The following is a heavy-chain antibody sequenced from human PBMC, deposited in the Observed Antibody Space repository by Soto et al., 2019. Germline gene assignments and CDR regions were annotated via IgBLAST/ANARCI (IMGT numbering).Heavy chain of an antibody. V-gene: IGHV1-18*01. CDR2: ISAYNGNT. J-gene: IGHJ5*02. D-gene: IGHD6-13*01. CDR3: ARRWAAAGTRRNNWFDP. Sequence: ASVKVSCKASGYTFTSYGISWVRQAPGQGLEWMGWISAYNGNTNYAQKLQGRVTMTTDTSTSTAYMELRSLRSDDTAVYYCARRWAAAGTRRNNWFDPWGQGTLVTVSS. CDR1: GYTFTSYG.